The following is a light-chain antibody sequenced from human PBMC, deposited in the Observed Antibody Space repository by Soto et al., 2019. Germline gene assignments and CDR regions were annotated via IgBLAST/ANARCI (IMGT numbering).Light chain of an antibody. CDR2: KAS. CDR1: QSISSW. CDR3: QQYNSYSGT. J-gene: IGKJ1*01. Sequence: DIQMTQSPSTLSASVGDRVTITCRASQSISSWLAWYQQKPGKAPKLLIYKASSLESGVPSRFSGSGSETELTLTISSLQPDDFATYYCQQYNSYSGTFGQGTKVEIK. V-gene: IGKV1-5*03.